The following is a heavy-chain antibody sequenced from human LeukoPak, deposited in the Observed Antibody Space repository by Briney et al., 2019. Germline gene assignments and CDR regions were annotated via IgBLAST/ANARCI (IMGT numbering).Heavy chain of an antibody. J-gene: IGHJ6*02. Sequence: PGGSLRLSCAASRFTVSSNYMSWVRQAPGKGLEWVSDIYSGGSTYYADSVKGRFTISRHNSKNTLYLQMNSLRAEDTAVYYCARARYSYVPHYYYYGMDVWGQGTTVTVSS. CDR2: IYSGGST. D-gene: IGHD5-18*01. V-gene: IGHV3-53*04. CDR1: RFTVSSNY. CDR3: ARARYSYVPHYYYYGMDV.